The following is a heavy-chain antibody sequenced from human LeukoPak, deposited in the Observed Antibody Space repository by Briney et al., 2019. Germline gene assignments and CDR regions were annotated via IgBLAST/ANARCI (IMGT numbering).Heavy chain of an antibody. D-gene: IGHD3-22*01. CDR3: ARDPPDDNAWAADS. CDR2: IKSKGGGGTR. V-gene: IGHV3-15*07. Sequence: GGSLRLSCAVSGLKFTDAWMNWVRQAPGKGLEWVGRIKSKGGGGTRDYAAPVNGRFTVSRDDSRNTLYLELNSLRTEDTAVYYCARDPPDDNAWAADSWGQGTLVTVSP. J-gene: IGHJ4*02. CDR1: GLKFTDAW.